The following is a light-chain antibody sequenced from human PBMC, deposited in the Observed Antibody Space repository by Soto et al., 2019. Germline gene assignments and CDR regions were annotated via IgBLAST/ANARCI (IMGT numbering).Light chain of an antibody. V-gene: IGKV3-20*01. Sequence: EIVLTQSPGTLSLSPGERATLSCRASQSVSSNYLVWYQQKPGQAPRLLISGASSRATGIPDRFSGSGSGTDCTLTISRLEPEDFAVYYCQLYGSSPPTFGGGTKVEVK. CDR1: QSVSSNY. CDR3: QLYGSSPPT. J-gene: IGKJ4*01. CDR2: GAS.